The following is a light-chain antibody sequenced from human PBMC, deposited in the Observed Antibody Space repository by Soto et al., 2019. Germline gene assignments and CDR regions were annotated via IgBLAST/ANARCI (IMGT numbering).Light chain of an antibody. V-gene: IGKV3-15*01. Sequence: EIIMTQSPDILSVSPGGRATLSCRASQSVSSRLAWYQHKPGQAPRLLIHDASTRATGVPARFSGSGSGTEFTLTISSLQAEDFAIYYCQHYNNWPPWTFGQETKVDIK. CDR2: DAS. J-gene: IGKJ1*01. CDR3: QHYNNWPPWT. CDR1: QSVSSR.